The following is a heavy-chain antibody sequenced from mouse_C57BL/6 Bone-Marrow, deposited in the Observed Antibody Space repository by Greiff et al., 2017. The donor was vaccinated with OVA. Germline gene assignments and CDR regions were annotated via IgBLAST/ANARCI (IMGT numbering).Heavy chain of an antibody. CDR2: IDPENGDT. V-gene: IGHV14-4*01. J-gene: IGHJ2*01. CDR1: GFNIKDDY. Sequence: VQLQQSGAELVRPGASVKLSCTASGFNIKDDYMHWVKQRPEQGLEWIGWIDPENGDTEYASKFQGKATITADTSSNTAYLQLSSLTSEDTAVYYCTTRAYYYGSSYDYFDYWGQGTTLTVSS. CDR3: TTRAYYYGSSYDYFDY. D-gene: IGHD1-1*01.